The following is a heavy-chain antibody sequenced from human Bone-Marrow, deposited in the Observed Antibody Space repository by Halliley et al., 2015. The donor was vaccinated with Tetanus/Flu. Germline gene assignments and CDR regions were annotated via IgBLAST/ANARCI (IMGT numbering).Heavy chain of an antibody. CDR1: GDSVTIHS. Sequence: GLVKPSATLSLTCTVSGDSVTIHSWTWVRQSPGMGLEWIGEINHRGGSSYSSSLMGRLTISVDTSKNQFSLNLYSVTAADTAVYYCARRAPVDDFLSSSTDYWGQGILVTVSS. J-gene: IGHJ4*02. CDR3: ARRAPVDDFLSSSTDY. D-gene: IGHD3-3*01. CDR2: INHRGGS. V-gene: IGHV4-34*01.